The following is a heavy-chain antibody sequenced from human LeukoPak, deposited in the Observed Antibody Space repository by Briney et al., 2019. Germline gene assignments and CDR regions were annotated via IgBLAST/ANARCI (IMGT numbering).Heavy chain of an antibody. CDR1: GFTFSSYS. CDR2: ISSSSSNI. J-gene: IGHJ4*02. Sequence: GGSLRLSCAASGFTFSSYSMNWVRQAPGKGLEWVSSISSSSSNIYYADSVKGRFTISRDNTKNSLYLQMNSLRAEATAVYYCARDGGNMVREAGYWGQGTMVTVS. CDR3: ARDGGNMVREAGY. D-gene: IGHD3-10*01. V-gene: IGHV3-21*01.